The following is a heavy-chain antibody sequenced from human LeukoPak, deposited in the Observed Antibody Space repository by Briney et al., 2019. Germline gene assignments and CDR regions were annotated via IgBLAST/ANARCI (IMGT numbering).Heavy chain of an antibody. Sequence: SETLSLTCTVSGGSISSGSYYWSWIRQPAGKGLEWIGRIYTSGSTNYNPSLKSRVTISVDTSKNQFSLRLSSVTAVDTAVYYCARDSSRYSYGLDWGQGTLGTVSA. J-gene: IGHJ4*02. CDR2: IYTSGST. CDR3: ARDSSRYSYGLD. CDR1: GGSISSGSYY. D-gene: IGHD5-18*01. V-gene: IGHV4-61*02.